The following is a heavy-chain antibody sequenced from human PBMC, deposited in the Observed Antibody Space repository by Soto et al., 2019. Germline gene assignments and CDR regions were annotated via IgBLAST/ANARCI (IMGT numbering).Heavy chain of an antibody. CDR3: AKDRKLIGYSSGPGYFQH. J-gene: IGHJ1*01. CDR1: GFTFSSYA. Sequence: PGGSLRLSCAASGFTFSSYAMSWVRQAPGKGLEWVSAISGSGGSTYYADSVKGRFTISRDNSKNTLYLQMNSLRAEDTAVYYCAKDRKLIGYSSGPGYFQHWGQGTLVTVSS. CDR2: ISGSGGST. D-gene: IGHD6-19*01. V-gene: IGHV3-23*01.